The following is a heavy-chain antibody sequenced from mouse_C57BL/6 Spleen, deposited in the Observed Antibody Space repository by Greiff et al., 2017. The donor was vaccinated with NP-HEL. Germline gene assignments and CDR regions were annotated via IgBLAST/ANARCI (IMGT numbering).Heavy chain of an antibody. J-gene: IGHJ2*01. CDR2: ISYDGSN. CDR3: ARDRTVVATEGFDY. CDR1: GYSITSGYY. V-gene: IGHV3-6*01. Sequence: EVKLQESGPGLVKPSQSLSLTCSVTGYSITSGYYWNWIRQFPGNKLEWMGYISYDGSNNYNPSLKNRISITRDTSKNQFFLKLNSVTTEDTATYYCARDRTVVATEGFDYWGQGTTLTVSS. D-gene: IGHD1-1*01.